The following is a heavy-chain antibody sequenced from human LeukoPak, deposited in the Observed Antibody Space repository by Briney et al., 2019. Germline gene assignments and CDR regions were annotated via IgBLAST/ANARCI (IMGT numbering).Heavy chain of an antibody. Sequence: GASVKVSCKASGYTFTVYYMHWVRQAPGQGLEWMGWINPNSGGTNYAQKFQGRVTMTRDTSISTAYMELSRLRSDDTAVYYCARGSYYYDRSFPGNWGQGTLVTVSS. J-gene: IGHJ4*02. CDR2: INPNSGGT. D-gene: IGHD3-22*01. CDR1: GYTFTVYY. V-gene: IGHV1-2*02. CDR3: ARGSYYYDRSFPGN.